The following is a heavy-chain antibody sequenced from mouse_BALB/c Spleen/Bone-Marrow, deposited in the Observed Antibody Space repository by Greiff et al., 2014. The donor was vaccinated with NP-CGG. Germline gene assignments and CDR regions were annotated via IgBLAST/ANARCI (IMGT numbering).Heavy chain of an antibody. Sequence: DVQGVESGGGLVQPGGSLRLSCTTSGFTFTDYYMSWVRQPPGKALEWLAFIRNKAYGYTTEYSASVRGRFTISRDNSQSILYLQMNTLRAEDSATYYCARFPMDYWGQGTSVTVSS. V-gene: IGHV7-3*02. CDR2: IRNKAYGYTT. CDR3: ARFPMDY. CDR1: GFTFTDYY. J-gene: IGHJ4*01.